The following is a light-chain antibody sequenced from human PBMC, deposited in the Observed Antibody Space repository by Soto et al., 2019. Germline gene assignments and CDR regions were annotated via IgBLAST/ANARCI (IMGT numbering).Light chain of an antibody. V-gene: IGLV2-14*01. Sequence: QSVLTQPASVSGSPGQSITISCTGTSSDVGGYNYVSWYQQHPGKAPKLMIYEVSNRPSGVSNLFSGSKSGNTASLTISGLQAEDEADYYCSSYTSSSTPGFGGGTKLTVL. J-gene: IGLJ2*01. CDR3: SSYTSSSTPG. CDR1: SSDVGGYNY. CDR2: EVS.